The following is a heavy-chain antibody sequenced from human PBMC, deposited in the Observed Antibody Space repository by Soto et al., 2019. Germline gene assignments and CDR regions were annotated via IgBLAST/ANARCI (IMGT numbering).Heavy chain of an antibody. CDR1: GFTFDDHA. D-gene: IGHD3-9*01. Sequence: VQLVESGGGLVRPGGSLRLSCAASGFTFDDHAMHWVRQAPGKGLEWISAITWNSVALDYADSVKGRFTISRDNAKNSPYLQMNSLRPEDTALYYCAKERVRDFDGWGQGTLVTVSS. CDR2: ITWNSVAL. V-gene: IGHV3-9*01. CDR3: AKERVRDFDG. J-gene: IGHJ4*02.